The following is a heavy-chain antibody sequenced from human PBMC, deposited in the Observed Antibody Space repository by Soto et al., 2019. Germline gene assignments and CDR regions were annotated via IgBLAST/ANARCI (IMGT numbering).Heavy chain of an antibody. CDR3: ARKELELPLAYYYYYGMDV. J-gene: IGHJ6*02. CDR2: IIPIFGTA. D-gene: IGHD1-7*01. V-gene: IGHV1-69*13. CDR1: GGTFSSYA. Sequence: GASVKVSCTASGGTFSSYAISWVRQAPGQGLEWMGGIIPIFGTANYAQKFQGRVTITADESTSTAYMELSSLRSEDTAVYYCARKELELPLAYYYYYGMDVWGQGTTVTVSS.